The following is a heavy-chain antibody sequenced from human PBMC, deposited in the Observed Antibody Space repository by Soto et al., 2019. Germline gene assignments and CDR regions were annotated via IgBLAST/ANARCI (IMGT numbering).Heavy chain of an antibody. Sequence: LRLSCAASGFTFSSYAMHWVRQAPGKGLEWVAVISYDGSNKYYADSVKGRFTISRDNSKNTLYLQMNSLRAEDTAVYYCARDLADGDYVYWGQGTLVTVSS. CDR3: ARDLADGDYVY. D-gene: IGHD4-17*01. V-gene: IGHV3-30-3*01. J-gene: IGHJ4*02. CDR2: ISYDGSNK. CDR1: GFTFSSYA.